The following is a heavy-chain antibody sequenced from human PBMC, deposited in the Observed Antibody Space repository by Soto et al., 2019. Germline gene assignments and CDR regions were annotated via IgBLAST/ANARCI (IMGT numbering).Heavy chain of an antibody. V-gene: IGHV5-10-1*01. CDR2: IDPSDSYT. CDR1: GYSFTSYW. D-gene: IGHD6-6*01. CDR3: ARDSSSSQYYDYGMDV. J-gene: IGHJ6*02. Sequence: GESLKISCKGSGYSFTSYWISWVRQMPGKGLEWMGRIDPSDSYTNYSPSFQGHVTISADKSISTAYLQWSSLKDSDTAMYYCARDSSSSQYYDYGMDVWGQGTTVTVSS.